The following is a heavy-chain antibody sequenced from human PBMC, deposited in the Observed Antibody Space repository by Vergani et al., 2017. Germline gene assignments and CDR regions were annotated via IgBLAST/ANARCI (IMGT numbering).Heavy chain of an antibody. V-gene: IGHV7-4-1*02. D-gene: IGHD2-2*02. CDR1: GYTFTDYA. CDR2: INTNTGNP. J-gene: IGHJ2*01. CDR3: AKAGYCSSTSCYTEWYFDL. Sequence: QVQLVQSGSELKKPGASVKVSCEASGYTFTDYAMTWVRQAPGQGLEWMGWINTNTGNPTYAQGFTGRFVFSLDTSVSTAYLQINSLKAEDTAVYYCAKAGYCSSTSCYTEWYFDLWGRGTLVTVSS.